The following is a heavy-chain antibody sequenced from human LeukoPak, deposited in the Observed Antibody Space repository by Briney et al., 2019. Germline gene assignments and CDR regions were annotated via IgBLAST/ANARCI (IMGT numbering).Heavy chain of an antibody. D-gene: IGHD2-2*02. CDR3: ARAGSAPIVVVPAAILGPQFDY. Sequence: GGSLRLSCAASGFTFSSYAMHWVRQAPGKGLEWVAVISYDGSNKYYADSVKGRFTISKDNSKNTLYLQMNSLRAEDTAVYYCARAGSAPIVVVPAAILGPQFDYWGQGTLVTVSS. CDR1: GFTFSSYA. CDR2: ISYDGSNK. J-gene: IGHJ4*02. V-gene: IGHV3-30-3*01.